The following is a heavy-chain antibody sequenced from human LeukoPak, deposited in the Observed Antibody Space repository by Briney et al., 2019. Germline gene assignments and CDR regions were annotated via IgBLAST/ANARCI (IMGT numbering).Heavy chain of an antibody. J-gene: IGHJ4*02. CDR2: ISGSGGST. CDR3: TSAAGTLWTFDY. Sequence: PGGSLRLSCAASGFNFSSYAMSWVRQAPGKGLEWVSAISGSGGSTYYADSVKGRFTISRDNSKNTLYLQMNSLRAEDTAVYYCTSAAGTLWTFDYWGQGTLVTVSS. D-gene: IGHD6-13*01. CDR1: GFNFSSYA. V-gene: IGHV3-23*01.